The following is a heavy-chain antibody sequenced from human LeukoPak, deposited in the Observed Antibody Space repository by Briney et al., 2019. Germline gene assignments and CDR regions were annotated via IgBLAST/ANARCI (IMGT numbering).Heavy chain of an antibody. Sequence: SETLSLTCTVSGGSVSSGSYYWSWIRQPPGKGLEWIGYIYYSGSTNYNPSLKSRVTILVDTSKNQFSLKLSSVTAADTAVYYCARVGSYGDSTCDYWSQGTLVTVSS. J-gene: IGHJ4*02. CDR2: IYYSGST. CDR3: ARVGSYGDSTCDY. CDR1: GGSVSSGSYY. D-gene: IGHD4-17*01. V-gene: IGHV4-61*01.